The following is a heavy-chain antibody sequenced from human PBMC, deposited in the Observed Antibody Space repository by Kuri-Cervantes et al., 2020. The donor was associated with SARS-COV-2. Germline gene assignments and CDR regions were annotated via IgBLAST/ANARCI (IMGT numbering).Heavy chain of an antibody. Sequence: GGSLRLSCAASGFTFSSYSMNWVRQAPGKGLEWVSSISSSSSYIYYADSVKGRFTISRDNAKNSLYLQMNSLRAEDTAVYYCAIIESSSDYYYYYGMGVWGQGTTVTVSS. CDR1: GFTFSSYS. CDR3: AIIESSSDYYYYYGMGV. D-gene: IGHD3-10*01. V-gene: IGHV3-21*01. J-gene: IGHJ6*02. CDR2: ISSSSSYI.